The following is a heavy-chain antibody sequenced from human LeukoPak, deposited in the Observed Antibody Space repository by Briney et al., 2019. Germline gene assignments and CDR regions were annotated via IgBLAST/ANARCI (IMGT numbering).Heavy chain of an antibody. CDR1: GYTFTGYY. Sequence: ASVKVSCKASGYTFTGYYVHWVRQAPGQGLEWMGWINPNSGGTKYAQKFQGRVTMTWDTSISTAYMELSRLRSDDTVVYYCARESFRSGYSPLGYWGQGTLVTVSS. V-gene: IGHV1-2*02. CDR3: ARESFRSGYSPLGY. J-gene: IGHJ4*02. D-gene: IGHD1-26*01. CDR2: INPNSGGT.